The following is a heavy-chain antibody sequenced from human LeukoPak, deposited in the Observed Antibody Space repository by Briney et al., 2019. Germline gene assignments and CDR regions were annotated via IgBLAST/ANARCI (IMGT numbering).Heavy chain of an antibody. CDR3: ARDLYSSSWYGDNWFDP. CDR1: GFTFSSYS. V-gene: IGHV3-21*01. J-gene: IGHJ5*02. Sequence: GGSLRLSCAASGFTFSSYSMNWVRQAPGKGLEWVSSISSSSSYIYYADSVKGRFTISRDNAKNSLYLQMNSLRAEDTAVYYCARDLYSSSWYGDNWFDPWGQGTLVTVSS. CDR2: ISSSSSYI. D-gene: IGHD6-13*01.